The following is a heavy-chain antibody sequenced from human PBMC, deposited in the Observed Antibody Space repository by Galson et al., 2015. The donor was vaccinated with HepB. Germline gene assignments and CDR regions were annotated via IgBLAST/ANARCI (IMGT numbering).Heavy chain of an antibody. D-gene: IGHD2-2*01. Sequence: SVKVSCKASGGTFSSYAISWARQAPGQGLEWMGGIIPILGIANYAQKFQGRVTITADKSTSTAYMELSSLRSEDTAVYYCAREGSVVPAAMYHWFDPWGQGTLVTVSS. J-gene: IGHJ5*02. CDR3: AREGSVVPAAMYHWFDP. CDR2: IIPILGIA. V-gene: IGHV1-69*10. CDR1: GGTFSSYA.